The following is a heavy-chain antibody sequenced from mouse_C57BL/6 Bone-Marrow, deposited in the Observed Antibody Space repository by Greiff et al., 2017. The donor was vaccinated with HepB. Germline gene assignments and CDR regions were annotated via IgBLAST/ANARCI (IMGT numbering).Heavy chain of an antibody. CDR3: ARFYDGYYDFDY. CDR2: INPYNGDT. Sequence: VQLKQSGPELVKPGDSVKISCKASGYSFTGYFMNWVMQSHGKSLEWIGRINPYNGDTFYNQKFKGKATLTVDKSSSTAHMELRSLTSEDSAVDYCARFYDGYYDFDYWGQGTTLTVSS. D-gene: IGHD2-3*01. J-gene: IGHJ2*01. CDR1: GYSFTGYF. V-gene: IGHV1-20*01.